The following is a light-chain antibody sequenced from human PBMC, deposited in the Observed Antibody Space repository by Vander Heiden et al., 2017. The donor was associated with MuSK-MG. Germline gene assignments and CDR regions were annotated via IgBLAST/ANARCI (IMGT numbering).Light chain of an antibody. Sequence: QSALTQPASVSGSPGQSLSITCTGTSSDIGRYELVSWYQQYQGKAPKLLLCDVTKRPSGVPDRFSGSKSGNTASLTISGLQAEDEADYYCCSYAGSYTWVFGGGTKLTVL. CDR1: SSDIGRYEL. V-gene: IGLV2-23*02. CDR2: DVT. CDR3: CSYAGSYTWV. J-gene: IGLJ3*02.